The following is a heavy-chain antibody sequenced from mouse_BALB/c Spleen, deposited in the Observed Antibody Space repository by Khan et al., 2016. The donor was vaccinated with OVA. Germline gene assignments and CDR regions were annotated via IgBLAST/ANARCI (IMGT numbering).Heavy chain of an antibody. D-gene: IGHD2-10*01. Sequence: IQLVPSGPELKKPGETVKISCKASGYTFTSYGMNWVKQSPGKALRWMGWINTYTGEPTYTDDFKGRFAFSLETSASTAYLQINNLKNEDTATYFCARPPYFSYTLDYWGQGTSVTVSS. CDR1: GYTFTSYG. CDR3: ARPPYFSYTLDY. V-gene: IGHV9-3-1*01. J-gene: IGHJ4*01. CDR2: INTYTGEP.